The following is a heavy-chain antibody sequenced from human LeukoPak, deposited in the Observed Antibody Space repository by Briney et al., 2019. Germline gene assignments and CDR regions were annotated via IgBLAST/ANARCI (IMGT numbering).Heavy chain of an antibody. CDR2: INPNSGGT. J-gene: IGHJ3*02. V-gene: IGHV1-2*06. CDR1: GYTFTGYY. D-gene: IGHD6-19*01. CDR3: ARDRGGYSSGWYDSAFDI. Sequence: ASVNVSCKASGYTFTGYYMHWVRQAPGQGLEWMGRINPNSGGTNYAQKFQGRVTMTRDTSISTAYMELSRLRSDDTAVYYCARDRGGYSSGWYDSAFDIWGQGTMVTVSS.